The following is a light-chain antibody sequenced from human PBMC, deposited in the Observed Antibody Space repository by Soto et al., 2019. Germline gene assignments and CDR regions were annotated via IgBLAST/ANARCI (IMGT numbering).Light chain of an antibody. CDR3: QQHSHWPPWT. CDR1: QSVSSD. CDR2: GAS. Sequence: EIVMTQSPATLSVSPGERATLSCRASQSVSSDLAWYHQKPGQAPRLLIYGASNRATGIPARFSGSGSGTDFTLTISNLEPEDFAVYYCQQHSHWPPWTFGQGTRLEIK. V-gene: IGKV3-11*01. J-gene: IGKJ5*01.